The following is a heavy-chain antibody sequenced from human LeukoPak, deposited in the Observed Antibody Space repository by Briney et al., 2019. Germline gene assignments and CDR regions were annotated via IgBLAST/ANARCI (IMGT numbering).Heavy chain of an antibody. D-gene: IGHD3-10*01. CDR3: ARHSECITMVRGANWFDP. CDR2: IYYSAST. CDR1: GDSVKSYY. Sequence: SETLSLTCAVSGDSVKSYYWNWVRQSPGKGLEWIGYIYYSASTSYNPSLKSRVTITIDTSKNQFSLKLSSVTAADTAVYYCARHSECITMVRGANWFDPWGQGTLVTVSS. V-gene: IGHV4-59*08. J-gene: IGHJ5*02.